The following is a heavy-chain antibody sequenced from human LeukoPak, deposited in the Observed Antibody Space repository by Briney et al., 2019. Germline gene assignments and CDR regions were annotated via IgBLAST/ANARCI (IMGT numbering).Heavy chain of an antibody. Sequence: GGSLRLSCAASGFTFSRYALSWVRQAPGKGLEWVSGISESGGTTFYADSVKGRFTITRDNSKNTLYVQMNSLRAEDTAVYYCAKGRYSSGWNWYFDLWGRGTLVTVSS. V-gene: IGHV3-23*01. J-gene: IGHJ2*01. CDR3: AKGRYSSGWNWYFDL. CDR2: ISESGGTT. D-gene: IGHD6-19*01. CDR1: GFTFSRYA.